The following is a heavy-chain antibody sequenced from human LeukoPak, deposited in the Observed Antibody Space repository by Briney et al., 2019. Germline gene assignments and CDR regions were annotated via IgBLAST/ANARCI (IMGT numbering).Heavy chain of an antibody. CDR2: INHSGST. CDR3: ARTFQGIAAADAEDYYYGLDV. V-gene: IGHV4-34*01. Sequence: SETLSLTCAVYGGSFSGYYWSWIRQPPGKGLEWIAEINHSGSTNYNPSLKSRVTISVDTSKNQFSLNLSSVTAADTAVYYCARTFQGIAAADAEDYYYGLDVWGQGTTATVSS. CDR1: GGSFSGYY. D-gene: IGHD6-13*01. J-gene: IGHJ6*02.